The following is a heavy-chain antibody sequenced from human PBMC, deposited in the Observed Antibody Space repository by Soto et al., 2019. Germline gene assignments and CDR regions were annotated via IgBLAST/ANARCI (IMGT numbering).Heavy chain of an antibody. V-gene: IGHV1-69*02. J-gene: IGHJ3*02. CDR1: GGTFSSYT. D-gene: IGHD4-17*01. CDR3: ARGYGDYVPDAFDI. CDR2: IIPILGIA. Sequence: SVKVSCKASGGTFSSYTISWVRQAPGQGLEWMGRIIPILGIANYAQKFQGRVTITADKSTSTAYMELSSLRSEDTAVYYCARGYGDYVPDAFDIWGQGKMVTVSS.